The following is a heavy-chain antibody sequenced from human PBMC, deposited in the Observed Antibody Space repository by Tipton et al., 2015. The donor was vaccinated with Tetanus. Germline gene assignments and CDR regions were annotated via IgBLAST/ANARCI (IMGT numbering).Heavy chain of an antibody. CDR3: ARDVTGTFSGRR. J-gene: IGHJ4*02. V-gene: IGHV3-7*01. CDR1: GFIFSNGW. CDR2: IKHDGSEE. Sequence: SLRLSCAASGFIFSNGWMSWVRQAPGKGLELVASIKHDGSEEYYVDSVKGRFAISRDNAWNSLHLQMNSLRVEDTAVYYCARDVTGTFSGRRWGQGTLVTVSS. D-gene: IGHD1-14*01.